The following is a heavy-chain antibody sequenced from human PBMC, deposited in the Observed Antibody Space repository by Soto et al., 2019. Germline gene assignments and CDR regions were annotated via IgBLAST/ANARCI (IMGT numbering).Heavy chain of an antibody. D-gene: IGHD1-26*01. Sequence: SETLSLTCTVSDGSVSSGSYYLSWIRQPPGKGLEWIGYLYSSGTTNYNPSLKSRVTISVDTSKNKFSLKLTSVTAADTAVYYCARDSYAWFDSWGQGTLVTVSS. J-gene: IGHJ5*01. CDR1: DGSVSSGSYY. V-gene: IGHV4-61*01. CDR3: ARDSYAWFDS. CDR2: LYSSGTT.